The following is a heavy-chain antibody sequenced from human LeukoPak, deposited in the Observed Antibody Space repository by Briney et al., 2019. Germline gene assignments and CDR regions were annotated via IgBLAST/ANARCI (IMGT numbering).Heavy chain of an antibody. D-gene: IGHD1-26*01. CDR3: AKDGSYQEEYFDY. CDR1: GFTFSSYG. Sequence: GGSLRLSCAASGFTFSSYGMHWVRQAPGKGLEWVAVISYDGSNKYYADSVKGRFTISRDNAKNSLYLQMNSLRAEDTALYYCAKDGSYQEEYFDYWGQGTLVTVSS. V-gene: IGHV3-30*18. CDR2: ISYDGSNK. J-gene: IGHJ4*02.